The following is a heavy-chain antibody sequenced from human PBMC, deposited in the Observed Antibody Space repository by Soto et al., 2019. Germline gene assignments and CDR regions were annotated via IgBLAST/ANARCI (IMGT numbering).Heavy chain of an antibody. V-gene: IGHV3-30*10. D-gene: IGHD2-15*01. CDR1: GFTFRNHA. CDR3: ARGDREDILVVVGARPGEYGTDI. CDR2: IAHDGSNA. J-gene: IGHJ6*02. Sequence: QVQLVESGGGVVQPGGSLRLSCAASGFTFRNHAMHWVRQAPGKXXXXXAVIAHDGSNAFYRDSVKGRFTVSRDNSKNTLYLYMNSLRSEDTGVYYCARGDREDILVVVGARPGEYGTDIWGQGTTVIVSS.